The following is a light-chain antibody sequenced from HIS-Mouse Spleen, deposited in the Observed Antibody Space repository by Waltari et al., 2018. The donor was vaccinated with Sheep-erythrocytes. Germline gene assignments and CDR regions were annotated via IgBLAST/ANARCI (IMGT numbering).Light chain of an antibody. V-gene: IGLV2-8*01. CDR3: SSYAGSRNVV. CDR2: EVS. CDR1: SSDVGGYHY. J-gene: IGLJ2*01. Sequence: QSALTQPPSASGSPGQSVTISCTGTSSDVGGYHYVSWYQQHPGKAPKLMIYEVSKRPSGVPDRFSGSKSGNTASLTVSGLQAEDEADYYCSSYAGSRNVVFGGGTKLTVL.